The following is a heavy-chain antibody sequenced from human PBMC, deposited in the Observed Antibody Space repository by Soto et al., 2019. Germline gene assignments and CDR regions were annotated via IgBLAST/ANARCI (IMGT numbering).Heavy chain of an antibody. Sequence: ASVKVSCKASGYTFTSYAMHWVRQAPGQRLEWMGWINAGNGNTKYSQKFQGRVTITRDTSASTAYMELSSLRSEDTAVYYCARDQYYDFYPSAGWFDPWGQGTLVTVSS. CDR2: INAGNGNT. D-gene: IGHD3-3*01. V-gene: IGHV1-3*01. J-gene: IGHJ5*02. CDR3: ARDQYYDFYPSAGWFDP. CDR1: GYTFTSYA.